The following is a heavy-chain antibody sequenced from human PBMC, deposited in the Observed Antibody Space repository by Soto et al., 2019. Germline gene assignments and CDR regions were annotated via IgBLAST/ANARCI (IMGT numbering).Heavy chain of an antibody. CDR3: ARVARFYNSRWFDP. J-gene: IGHJ5*02. CDR2: ISSSSSTI. CDR1: GFTFSSYS. Sequence: GGSLRLSCAASGFTFSSYSINWGRQAPGKGLEWVSYISSSSSTIYYADSVKGRFTISRDNAKNSLYLQMNSLRDEDTAVYYCARVARFYNSRWFDPWGQGTLVTVSS. V-gene: IGHV3-48*02. D-gene: IGHD3-3*01.